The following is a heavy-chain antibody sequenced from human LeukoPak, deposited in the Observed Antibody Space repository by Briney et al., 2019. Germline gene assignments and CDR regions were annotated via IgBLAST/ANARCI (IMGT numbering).Heavy chain of an antibody. D-gene: IGHD3-3*01. CDR1: NDSISSYC. V-gene: IGHV4-4*08. CDR3: ARERGTPYDSHFREAFMDV. J-gene: IGHJ6*03. CDR2: MCPSGRT. Sequence: SETLSLTCTVSNDSISSYCCSWVRQPPGKGLEWIGFMCPSGRTDYNPSLKSRVTMSIDTSKNQLSMELRFLTAADTAVYYCARERGTPYDSHFREAFMDVWGKGTTVTVSS.